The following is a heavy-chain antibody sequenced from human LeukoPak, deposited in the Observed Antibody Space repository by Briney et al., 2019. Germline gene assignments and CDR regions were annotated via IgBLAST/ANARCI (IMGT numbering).Heavy chain of an antibody. CDR2: IYTSGST. CDR1: GGSISSGSYY. CDR3: TGTYYYDSSGSSALDY. V-gene: IGHV4-61*02. J-gene: IGHJ4*02. D-gene: IGHD3-22*01. Sequence: PSETLSLTCTVSGGSISSGSYYWSWIRQPAGKGLEWIGRIYTSGSTNYNPSLKSRVTISVDTSKNQFSLKLSSVTAADTAVYYCTGTYYYDSSGSSALDYWGQGTLVTVSS.